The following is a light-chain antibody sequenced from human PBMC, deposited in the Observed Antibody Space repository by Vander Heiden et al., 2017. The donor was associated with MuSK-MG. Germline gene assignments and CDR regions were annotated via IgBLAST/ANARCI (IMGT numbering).Light chain of an antibody. Sequence: EIVLTQSPATLSLSPGERATLSCRASQTVSNNYLSWYQQKRGQAPRLLIYAASTRATGIPPRFSGSGSGTDFTLTISSLQPEDFAVYYCQQDDDLPWTFGQGTKVEIK. V-gene: IGKV3D-7*01. CDR1: QTVSNNY. CDR2: AAS. CDR3: QQDDDLPWT. J-gene: IGKJ1*01.